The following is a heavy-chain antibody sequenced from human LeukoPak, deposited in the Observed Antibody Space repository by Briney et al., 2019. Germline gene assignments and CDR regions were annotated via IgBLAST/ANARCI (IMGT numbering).Heavy chain of an antibody. J-gene: IGHJ3*02. Sequence: ASVKVSCKASGYTFTSYGISWVRQAPGQGLEWVGWISAYKGNTNYAQKLQGRVTMTTDTSTSTAYMELRSLRSDDTAVYYCARDNYYDSSGYYFGAFDIWGQGTMVTVSS. CDR3: ARDNYYDSSGYYFGAFDI. D-gene: IGHD3-22*01. CDR1: GYTFTSYG. CDR2: ISAYKGNT. V-gene: IGHV1-18*01.